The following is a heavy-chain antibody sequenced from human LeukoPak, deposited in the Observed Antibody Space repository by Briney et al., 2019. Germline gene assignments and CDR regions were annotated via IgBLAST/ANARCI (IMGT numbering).Heavy chain of an antibody. Sequence: SASGFTFSGFSRMWIRQGQGNGREGLSSTYNGNTNYAQKLQGRVTMTTDTSTRTAYMELRSLRSDDTAVYYCARGNEILTGYPNWFDPCGQGTLVTVSS. CDR3: ARGNEILTGYPNWFDP. V-gene: IGHV1-18*01. CDR2: SSTYNGNT. J-gene: IGHJ5*02. D-gene: IGHD3-9*01. CDR1: ASGFTFSG.